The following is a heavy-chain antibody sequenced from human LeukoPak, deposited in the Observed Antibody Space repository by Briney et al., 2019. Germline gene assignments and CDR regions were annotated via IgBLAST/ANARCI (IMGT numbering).Heavy chain of an antibody. CDR1: GFTFSSYG. D-gene: IGHD6-13*01. CDR2: ISSSSSNI. J-gene: IGHJ3*02. V-gene: IGHV3-21*01. Sequence: GGSLRLSCAASGFTFSSYGMSWVRQAPGKGLEWVSSISSSSSNIYYADSVKGRFTISRDNAKNSLSLQMNSLRAEDTAVYYCARPIAAAVNDAFDIWGQGTMVTVSS. CDR3: ARPIAAAVNDAFDI.